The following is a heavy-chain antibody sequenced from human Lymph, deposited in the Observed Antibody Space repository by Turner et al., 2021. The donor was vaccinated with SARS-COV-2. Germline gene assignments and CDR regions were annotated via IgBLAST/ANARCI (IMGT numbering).Heavy chain of an antibody. D-gene: IGHD2-15*01. CDR2: VDHEDGEI. CDR3: ATVLCTGSSCYYYGMDV. CDR1: GYTLTELS. Sequence: HVQLVQSGAEVNKPWASVNVSCKVSGYTLTELSMHWVRQGPGKGLEWMGGVDHEDGEISYAKKFQGRVTMTEDTSTDTAYMELSSLRSEDTAVYYCATVLCTGSSCYYYGMDVWGQGTTVTVSS. J-gene: IGHJ6*02. V-gene: IGHV1-24*01.